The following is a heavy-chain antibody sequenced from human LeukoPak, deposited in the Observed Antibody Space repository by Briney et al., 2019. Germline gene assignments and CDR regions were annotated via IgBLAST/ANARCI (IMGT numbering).Heavy chain of an antibody. CDR1: SGSISSYY. J-gene: IGHJ4*02. Sequence: PSETLSLTRTVSSGSISSYYWSWIRQPPGKGLEWIGYIYYSGSTNYNPSLKSRVTISVDTSKNQFSLKLSSVTAADTAVYYCARSPHYYDSSGYYYWGQGTLVTVSS. V-gene: IGHV4-59*01. CDR2: IYYSGST. D-gene: IGHD3-22*01. CDR3: ARSPHYYDSSGYYY.